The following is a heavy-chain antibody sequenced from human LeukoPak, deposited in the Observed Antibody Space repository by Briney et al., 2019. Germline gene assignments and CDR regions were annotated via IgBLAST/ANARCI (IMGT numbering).Heavy chain of an antibody. D-gene: IGHD6-13*01. Sequence: GGTLRLTCAVSGFTFSSYGLYWVSQAPGKGLEWLSYISGSSSVIFYADSVEGRFTVSRDNAKNSLYLQMNSLRDEDTAVYYCARAMVPEQQLALHHLWGQGTLVTVSS. J-gene: IGHJ5*02. V-gene: IGHV3-48*02. CDR1: GFTFSSYG. CDR2: ISGSSSVI. CDR3: ARAMVPEQQLALHHL.